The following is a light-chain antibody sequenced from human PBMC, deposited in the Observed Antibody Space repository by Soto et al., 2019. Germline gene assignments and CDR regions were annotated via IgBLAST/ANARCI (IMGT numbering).Light chain of an antibody. CDR3: QQRSNWPRT. CDR1: QSVSSY. Sequence: ELVLTQSPATLSLSPGERATLSCRASQSVSSYLAWYQQKPGQAPRLLIYDAPNRATGIPARFSGSGSGTDFTLTISSLEPEDFAVYYCQQRSNWPRTFGGGTKVEIK. V-gene: IGKV3-11*01. CDR2: DAP. J-gene: IGKJ4*01.